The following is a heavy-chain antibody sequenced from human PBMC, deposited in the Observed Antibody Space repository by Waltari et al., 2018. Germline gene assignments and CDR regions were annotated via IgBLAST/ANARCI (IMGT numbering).Heavy chain of an antibody. J-gene: IGHJ4*02. CDR2: IYSGGSR. Sequence: VHLMESGGGLVQPGGSLRLSCAASGFPVSSNFMSWVRQAPGKGLEWVSVIYSGGSRYFADSVKGRFTISRDNSKNMLYLQMDSLRAEDTAVYYCARGKSSGRDYWGQGTLVTVSS. CDR1: GFPVSSNF. D-gene: IGHD6-19*01. V-gene: IGHV3-66*02. CDR3: ARGKSSGRDY.